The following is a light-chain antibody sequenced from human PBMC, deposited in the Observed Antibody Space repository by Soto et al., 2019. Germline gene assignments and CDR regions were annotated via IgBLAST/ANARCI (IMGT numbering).Light chain of an antibody. CDR2: GAS. CDR1: QSVSSN. J-gene: IGKJ1*01. CDR3: QQYNNWPLT. Sequence: EIVMTQSPATLSVSPGERATLSCRASQSVSSNLAWYQQEPGQAPRLLIYGASTRPTGIPARFSGSGSGTEFTLTLSTLQPEDFPVYYCQQYNNWPLTFGQGTKVEIK. V-gene: IGKV3-15*01.